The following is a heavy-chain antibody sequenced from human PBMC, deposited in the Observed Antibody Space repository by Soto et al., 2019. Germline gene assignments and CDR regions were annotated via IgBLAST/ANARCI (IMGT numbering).Heavy chain of an antibody. CDR1: GFTFSSYG. CDR3: ARALDFWSAYFDY. D-gene: IGHD3-3*01. V-gene: IGHV3-30*03. J-gene: IGHJ4*02. Sequence: LSLSCAASGFTFSSYGIHWVRQAPGKGLEWVAVISYDGSNKYYADSVKGRFTISRDNSKNTLYLQMNSLRTEDTAVYYCARALDFWSAYFDYWGQGSLVTVSS. CDR2: ISYDGSNK.